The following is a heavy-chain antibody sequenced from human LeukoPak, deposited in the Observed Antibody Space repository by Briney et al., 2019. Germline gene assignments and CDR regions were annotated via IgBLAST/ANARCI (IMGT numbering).Heavy chain of an antibody. CDR2: VYNSGGT. J-gene: IGHJ6*02. D-gene: IGHD2-2*01. CDR1: GGSMSSYY. CDR3: ARGRCTSTSCYAGDYDIDV. Sequence: LETLSLTCTVSGGSMSSYYWSWIRQPPGKGLQWIAYVYNSGGTNYNPSLKSRVTISVDTSRNQFSLRLSSVTAADTAVYYCARGRCTSTSCYAGDYDIDVWGQGTTVTVSS. V-gene: IGHV4-59*01.